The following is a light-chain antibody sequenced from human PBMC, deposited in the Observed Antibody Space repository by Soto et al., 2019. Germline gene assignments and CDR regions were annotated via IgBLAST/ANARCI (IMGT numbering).Light chain of an antibody. J-gene: IGKJ4*01. CDR3: QQSDNTPPT. CDR2: AAS. CDR1: QSISRY. V-gene: IGKV1-39*01. Sequence: DIQITQSPSSLSASVGDRVTITCRASQSISRYLHWYQQKPGKAPKLLIYAASSLQSGVPSRFSGSGSGTGFTLTISSLQPEDFATYYCQQSDNTPPTFGGGTKVDIK.